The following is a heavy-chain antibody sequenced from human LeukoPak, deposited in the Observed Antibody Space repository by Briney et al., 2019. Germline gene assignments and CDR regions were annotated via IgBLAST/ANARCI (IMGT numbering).Heavy chain of an antibody. J-gene: IGHJ3*02. CDR3: ARGFSYDTANAFDI. V-gene: IGHV1-2*04. CDR2: INPNSGGT. CDR1: GYTFTGYY. D-gene: IGHD5-12*01. Sequence: ASVKVSCKASGYTFTGYYMHWVRQAPGQGLERMGWINPNSGGTNYAQKFQGWVTMTRDTSISTAYMELSRLRSDDTAVYYCARGFSYDTANAFDIWGQGTMVTVSS.